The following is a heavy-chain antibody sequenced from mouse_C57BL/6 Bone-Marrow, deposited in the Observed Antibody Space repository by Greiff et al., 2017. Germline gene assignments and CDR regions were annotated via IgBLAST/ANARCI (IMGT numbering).Heavy chain of an antibody. V-gene: IGHV1-52*01. CDR2: IDPSDSET. CDR1: GYTFTSYW. D-gene: IGHD1-1*01. Sequence: VQLQQPGAELVRPGSSVKLSCKASGYTFTSYWMHWVKQRPIQGLEWIGNIDPSDSETHYNQKFKDKATLTVDKSSSTAYMQLSSLTSEDSAVYYCARLGITTGAYWGQGTLVTVSA. J-gene: IGHJ3*01. CDR3: ARLGITTGAY.